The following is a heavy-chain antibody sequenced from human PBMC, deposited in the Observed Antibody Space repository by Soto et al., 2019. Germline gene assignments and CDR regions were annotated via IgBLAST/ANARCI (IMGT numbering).Heavy chain of an antibody. J-gene: IGHJ4*02. D-gene: IGHD3-10*01. V-gene: IGHV5-51*01. Sequence: PGESPETSCKGSGYSFTSYWLGWVRQMPGKGLEWMGIIYPGDSDTRYSPSFQGQVTISADKSISTAYLQWSSLKASDTATYYCATTYYYGSGSLGLFDYWGQGTLVTVSS. CDR1: GYSFTSYW. CDR2: IYPGDSDT. CDR3: ATTYYYGSGSLGLFDY.